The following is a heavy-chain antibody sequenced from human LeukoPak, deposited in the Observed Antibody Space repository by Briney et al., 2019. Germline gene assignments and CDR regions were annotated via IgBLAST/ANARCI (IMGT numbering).Heavy chain of an antibody. CDR1: GGSISSSNW. Sequence: KPSETLSLTCSVSGGSISSSNWWSWVRQPPGKGLEWIGEIYHSGSTNYNPSLNSRVTISVDNSNNQFSLNLYSVTAADTAVYYCARSRYGDLDYWGQGTLVTVSS. J-gene: IGHJ4*02. V-gene: IGHV4-4*02. CDR2: IYHSGST. CDR3: ARSRYGDLDY. D-gene: IGHD4-17*01.